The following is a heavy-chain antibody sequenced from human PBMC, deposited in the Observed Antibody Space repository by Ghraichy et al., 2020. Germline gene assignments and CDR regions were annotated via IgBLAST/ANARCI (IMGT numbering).Heavy chain of an antibody. CDR3: AKTGGVNNYDSSGDLNY. D-gene: IGHD3-22*01. Sequence: GGSLRLSCAASGFTFSSYAMAWVRQAPGKGLEWVANIRQNDSETYYVDSVKGRFTISRDNAENSLYLQINSLRAEDTAVYYCAKTGGVNNYDSSGDLNYWGQGTLVTVSS. J-gene: IGHJ4*02. CDR2: IRQNDSET. V-gene: IGHV3-7*03. CDR1: GFTFSSYA.